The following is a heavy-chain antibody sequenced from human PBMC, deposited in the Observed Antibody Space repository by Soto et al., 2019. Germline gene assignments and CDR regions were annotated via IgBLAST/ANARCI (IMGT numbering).Heavy chain of an antibody. CDR2: TYYRSRWYS. V-gene: IGHV6-1*01. CDR3: ARSEEDSDYYYYGMDV. Sequence: PSQTLSLTCVGSGDTVSSNSVAWNWVRQSPSRGLEWLGRTYYRSRWYSDYAVSVRSRIDINADTSKNQVSLQLNSVTPEDTALYYCARSEEDSDYYYYGMDVWGQGTTVTVS. J-gene: IGHJ6*02. CDR1: GDTVSSNSVA. D-gene: IGHD2-15*01.